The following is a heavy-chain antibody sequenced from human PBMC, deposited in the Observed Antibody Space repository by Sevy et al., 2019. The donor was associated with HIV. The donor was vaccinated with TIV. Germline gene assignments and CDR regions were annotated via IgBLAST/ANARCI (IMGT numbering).Heavy chain of an antibody. Sequence: GGSLRLSCAASGFTLSSYGMHWVRQASGKGLEWVGRIRSKANSYATAYAASVKGRFTISRDDSKNTAYLQMNSLKTEDTAVYYCTTSDSSGYYYLGYWGQGTLVTVSS. V-gene: IGHV3-73*01. D-gene: IGHD3-22*01. CDR3: TTSDSSGYYYLGY. J-gene: IGHJ4*02. CDR2: IRSKANSYAT. CDR1: GFTLSSYG.